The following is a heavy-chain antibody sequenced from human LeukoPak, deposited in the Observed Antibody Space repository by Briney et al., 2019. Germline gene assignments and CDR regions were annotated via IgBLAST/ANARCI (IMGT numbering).Heavy chain of an antibody. J-gene: IGHJ4*02. CDR1: GFTFLSYG. Sequence: GGSLRLSCAASGFTFLSYGMHWVRQAPGKGLEWVAFIRYDGSNKYYADSVKGRFTISRDNAKNSLYLQMNSLRAEDTAVYYCASGGDYGDYYFDYWGQGTPVTVSS. CDR2: IRYDGSNK. V-gene: IGHV3-30*02. D-gene: IGHD4-17*01. CDR3: ASGGDYGDYYFDY.